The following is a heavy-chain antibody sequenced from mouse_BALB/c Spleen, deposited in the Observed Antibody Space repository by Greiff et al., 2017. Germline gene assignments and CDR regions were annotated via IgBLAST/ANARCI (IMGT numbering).Heavy chain of an antibody. V-gene: IGHV2-5-1*01. D-gene: IGHD2-14*01. CDR1: GFSLTSYG. CDR2: IWRGGST. Sequence: VQLKESGPSLVQPSQSLSITCTVSGFSLTSYGVHWVRQSPGKGLEWLGVIWRGGSTDYNAAFMSRLSITKDNSKSQVFFKMNSLQADDTAIYYCAKDRYDASYAMDYWGQGTSVTVSS. CDR3: AKDRYDASYAMDY. J-gene: IGHJ4*01.